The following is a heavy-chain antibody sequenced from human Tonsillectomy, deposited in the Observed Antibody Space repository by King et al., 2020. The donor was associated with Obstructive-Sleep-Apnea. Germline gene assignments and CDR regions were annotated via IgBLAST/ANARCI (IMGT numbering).Heavy chain of an antibody. CDR3: ATAFDC. J-gene: IGHJ4*02. Sequence: VQLVESGGDVVRPGTSLTLSCIASGFTFSNFEIHWVREAPGKGLEWVTLVSIDGRRQYYADSVKGRITISRDNSKNTVYLQMNNLRPDDTAMYYCATAFDCWGQGTLVTVSP. CDR2: VSIDGRRQ. CDR1: GFTFSNFE. V-gene: IGHV3-30*14.